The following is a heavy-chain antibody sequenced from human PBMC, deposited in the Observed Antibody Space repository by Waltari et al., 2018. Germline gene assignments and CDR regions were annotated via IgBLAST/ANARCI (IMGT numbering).Heavy chain of an antibody. CDR1: GYSISSGYY. V-gene: IGHV4-38-2*02. CDR2: IYHSGGT. J-gene: IGHJ4*02. Sequence: QVQLQESGPGLVKPSETLSLTCTVSGYSISSGYYWGWIRQPPGKGLEWIGSIYHSGGTYYNPSLKSRVTISVDTSKNQFSLKLSSVTAADTAVYYCARDRRGYGDYGSFDYWGQGTLVTVSS. D-gene: IGHD4-17*01. CDR3: ARDRRGYGDYGSFDY.